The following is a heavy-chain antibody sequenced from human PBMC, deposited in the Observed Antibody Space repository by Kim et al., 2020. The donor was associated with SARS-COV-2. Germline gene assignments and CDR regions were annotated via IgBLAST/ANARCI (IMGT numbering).Heavy chain of an antibody. Sequence: ASVKVSCKASGYTFSTYYIHWVRQAPGQGFEWMGIINPSGDRTMYAQKFQGRLTMTRDTSTSTVYMELSSLRSEDTAVYYCARRPPEAAGTATLDYWGQGTLVTVSS. V-gene: IGHV1-46*01. D-gene: IGHD6-13*01. CDR1: GYTFSTYY. CDR2: INPSGDRT. CDR3: ARRPPEAAGTATLDY. J-gene: IGHJ4*02.